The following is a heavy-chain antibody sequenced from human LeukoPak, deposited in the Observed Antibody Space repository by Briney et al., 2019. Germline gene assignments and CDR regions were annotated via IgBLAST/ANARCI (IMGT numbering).Heavy chain of an antibody. J-gene: IGHJ3*02. V-gene: IGHV3-13*01. D-gene: IGHD4-17*01. CDR1: GFTFSSYD. CDR3: ARGKNGVGAFDI. Sequence: GGSLRLSCAASGFTFSSYDMHWVRQATGKGLEWVSAIGTAGDTYYPGSVKGRFTISRENAKNSLYLQMNSLRAGDTAVYYCARGKNGVGAFDIWGQGTMVTVSS. CDR2: IGTAGDT.